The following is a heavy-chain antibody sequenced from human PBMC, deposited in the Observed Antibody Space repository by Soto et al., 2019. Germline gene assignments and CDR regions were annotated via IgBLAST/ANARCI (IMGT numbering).Heavy chain of an antibody. Sequence: XSVKVSCTSSGSTFTCYYRHWVRQAPGQGLEWMGWINPNSGGTNYAQKFQGWVTMTRDTSISTAYMELSRLRSDDTAVYYCARGPPFEYSSSYNWFDTWGQGTLVTVSS. D-gene: IGHD6-6*01. CDR1: GSTFTCYY. CDR3: ARGPPFEYSSSYNWFDT. CDR2: INPNSGGT. J-gene: IGHJ5*02. V-gene: IGHV1-2*04.